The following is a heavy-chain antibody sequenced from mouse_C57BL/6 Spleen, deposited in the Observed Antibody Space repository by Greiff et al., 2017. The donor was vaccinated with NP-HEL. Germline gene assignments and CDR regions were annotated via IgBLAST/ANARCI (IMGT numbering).Heavy chain of an antibody. J-gene: IGHJ2*01. CDR3: AREGFQLRFDY. Sequence: QVQLQQPGAELVKPGASVKLSCKASGYTFTSYWMHWVKQRPGQGLEWIGMIHPNSGSTNYNEKFKSKATLTVDKSSSTAYMQLSSLTSEDSAVYYCAREGFQLRFDYWGQGTTLTVSS. CDR2: IHPNSGST. CDR1: GYTFTSYW. D-gene: IGHD1-1*01. V-gene: IGHV1-64*01.